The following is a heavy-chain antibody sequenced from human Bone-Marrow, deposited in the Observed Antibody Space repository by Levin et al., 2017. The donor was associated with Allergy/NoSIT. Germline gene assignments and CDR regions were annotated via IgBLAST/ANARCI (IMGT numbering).Heavy chain of an antibody. CDR1: GFTFSFPW. CDR3: VRDSYDSSGYYWFGDF. CDR2: ISDTGSFI. J-gene: IGHJ4*02. Sequence: GESLKISCAASGFTFSFPWMNWVRQAPGKGLEWISHISDTGSFIEYADSVKGRFTISRDNTKSSLYLQMNSLRADDTAVYYCVRDSYDSSGYYWFGDFWGQGTLVTVSS. V-gene: IGHV3-21*05. D-gene: IGHD3-22*01.